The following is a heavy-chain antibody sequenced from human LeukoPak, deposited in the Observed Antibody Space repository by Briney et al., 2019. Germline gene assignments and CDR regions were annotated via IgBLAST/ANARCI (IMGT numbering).Heavy chain of an antibody. V-gene: IGHV3-30*02. Sequence: GGSLRLSCAASGFTFSNSGMHWVRQAPGKGLEWVAYIRYDGNENFYGDPVKGRFTISRDNSKNTLYLQMNSLRAEDSAVYYCAKDNPIEEVPGLGPGQWGQGTLVTVSS. J-gene: IGHJ4*02. CDR2: IRYDGNEN. CDR1: GFTFSNSG. D-gene: IGHD2-2*01. CDR3: AKDNPIEEVPGLGPGQ.